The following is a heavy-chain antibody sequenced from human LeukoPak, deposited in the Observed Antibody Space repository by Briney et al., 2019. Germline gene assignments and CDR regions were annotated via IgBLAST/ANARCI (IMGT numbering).Heavy chain of an antibody. CDR1: GGTFSSYA. CDR2: IIPIFGTP. J-gene: IGHJ4*02. V-gene: IGHV1-69*13. Sequence: SVTVSCKASGGTFSSYAISWVRQAPGQGLEWMGGIIPIFGTPNYAQKFQGRVTITADESTSTAYMELSSLRSEDTAVYYCARGWLAESMVVTPYNYWGQGTLVTVSS. CDR3: ARGWLAESMVVTPYNY. D-gene: IGHD4-23*01.